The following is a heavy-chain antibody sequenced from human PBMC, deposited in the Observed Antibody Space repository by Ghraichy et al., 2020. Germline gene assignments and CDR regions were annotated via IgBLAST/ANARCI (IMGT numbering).Heavy chain of an antibody. V-gene: IGHV4-59*01. CDR1: GVSMSSYC. D-gene: IGHD3-22*01. CDR3: AGDKIDRAGSNGMDV. J-gene: IGHJ6*01. CDR2: ICDRGST. Sequence: SETLSLTCTVSGVSMSSYCWNWIRQSPGKGLEWIGYICDRGSTNYNPSLKSRVTISEDTSKDQFSLNLNSVTAADTAVYYCAGDKIDRAGSNGMDVWGQGTRFTVSS.